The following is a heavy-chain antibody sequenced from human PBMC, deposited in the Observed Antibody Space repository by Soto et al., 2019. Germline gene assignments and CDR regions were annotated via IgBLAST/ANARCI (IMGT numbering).Heavy chain of an antibody. CDR1: GYTFTSYG. D-gene: IGHD5-12*01. V-gene: IGHV1-18*01. Sequence: ASVKVSCKASGYTFTSYGISWVRQAPGQGLEWMGWISAYNGNTNYAQKLQGRVTMTTDTSTSTAYMELRSLRSDDTAVYYCARVNGGGYEYYYYYGMDVWGQGTTVTVSS. J-gene: IGHJ6*02. CDR3: ARVNGGGYEYYYYYGMDV. CDR2: ISAYNGNT.